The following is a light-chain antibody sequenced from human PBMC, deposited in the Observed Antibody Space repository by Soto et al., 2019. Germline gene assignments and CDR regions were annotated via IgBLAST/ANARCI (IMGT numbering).Light chain of an antibody. CDR1: QSVGTS. Sequence: EIVMTQSPATLSVSPGEGATLSCRASQSVGTSLAWYQQKPGQAPRLLIYRASTRATGVPAKFRGSGSGTEFTLTISSLQSEDFAVYYCQQYHDWPPATFGQGTKVEI. CDR3: QQYHDWPPAT. J-gene: IGKJ1*01. V-gene: IGKV3-15*01. CDR2: RAS.